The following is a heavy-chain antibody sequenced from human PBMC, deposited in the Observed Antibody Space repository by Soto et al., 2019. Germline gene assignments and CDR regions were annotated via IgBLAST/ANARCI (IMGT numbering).Heavy chain of an antibody. V-gene: IGHV3-43*01. CDR1: GFTFGDYT. Sequence: GSLRLSCAASGFTFGDYTMHWVRQTPERGLEWVSLISWDGVLRFYADSVEGRFTISRDNSRNSLYLQMSSLRTEDTALYYCAKDKKGRLSSGFDSDYWGQGT. J-gene: IGHJ4*02. CDR3: AKDKKGRLSSGFDSDY. D-gene: IGHD3-22*01. CDR2: ISWDGVLR.